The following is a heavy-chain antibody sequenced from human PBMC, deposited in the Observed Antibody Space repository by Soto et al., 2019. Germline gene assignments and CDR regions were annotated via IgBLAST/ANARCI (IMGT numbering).Heavy chain of an antibody. D-gene: IGHD2-8*01. Sequence: EVQLVESGGGLVKPGGSLRLSCAASGFTFSNAWMNWVRQAPGKGLEWVGRIKSKTDGGTTDYAAPVKGRFTISREDSKNTLYLQMNSLKTEDTAVYYCTTEYCTNGVCPYYYYYGMDVWGQGTTVTVSS. J-gene: IGHJ6*02. V-gene: IGHV3-15*07. CDR2: IKSKTDGGTT. CDR3: TTEYCTNGVCPYYYYYGMDV. CDR1: GFTFSNAW.